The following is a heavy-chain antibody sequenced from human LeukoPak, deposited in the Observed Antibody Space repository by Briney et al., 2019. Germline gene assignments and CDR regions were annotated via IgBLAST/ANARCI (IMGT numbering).Heavy chain of an antibody. CDR2: IKSKTDGGTT. J-gene: IGHJ4*02. V-gene: IGHV3-15*01. D-gene: IGHD2-2*02. CDR3: TTADYCSSTSCYTQEDY. CDR1: GLTFSNAW. Sequence: GGSLSLSCAASGLTFSNAWMSWVRQAPGKGLEWVGRIKSKTDGGTTDYAAPVKGRFTISRDDSKNTLYLQMNSLKTEDTAVYYCTTADYCSSTSCYTQEDYWGQGTLVTVSS.